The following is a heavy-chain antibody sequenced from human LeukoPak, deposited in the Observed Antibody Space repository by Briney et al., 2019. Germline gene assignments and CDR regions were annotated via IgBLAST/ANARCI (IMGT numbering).Heavy chain of an antibody. V-gene: IGHV3-30*02. CDR2: IQYDESTK. D-gene: IGHD6-13*01. J-gene: IGHJ4*02. Sequence: GGSLRLSCAASGFTFSSYDMHWVRQAPGKGLEWVAFIQYDESTKYYADSLKGRFTISRDNSKNTLYLQMNSLRAEDTAVYYCARDSIRQQLYYFDYWGQGTLVTVSS. CDR3: ARDSIRQQLYYFDY. CDR1: GFTFSSYD.